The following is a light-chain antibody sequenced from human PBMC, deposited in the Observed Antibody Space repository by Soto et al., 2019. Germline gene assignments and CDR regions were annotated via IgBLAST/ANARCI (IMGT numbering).Light chain of an antibody. J-gene: IGKJ1*01. CDR1: QSISSW. Sequence: DIQMTQSPSTLSASVGDRVTITCRASQSISSWLAWYQQKPGKAPKLLIYDASSLESGVPSRFSGSGSGTEFTLTISSLQPDDFATYYCQQYNERPPWTFGQGTTVEMK. CDR3: QQYNERPPWT. V-gene: IGKV1-5*01. CDR2: DAS.